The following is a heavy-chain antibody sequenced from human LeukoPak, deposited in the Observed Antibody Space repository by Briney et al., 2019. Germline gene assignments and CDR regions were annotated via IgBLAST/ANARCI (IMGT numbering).Heavy chain of an antibody. CDR1: GGSISSYY. Sequence: KTSETLSLTCTVSGGSISSYYWSWIRQPPGKGLEWIGYIYYSGSTNYNPSLKSRVTISVDTSKNQFSLKLSSVTAADTAVYYCARHIPFDPWEPGAFDIWGQGTMVTVSS. J-gene: IGHJ3*02. CDR3: ARHIPFDPWEPGAFDI. V-gene: IGHV4-59*08. CDR2: IYYSGST. D-gene: IGHD1-26*01.